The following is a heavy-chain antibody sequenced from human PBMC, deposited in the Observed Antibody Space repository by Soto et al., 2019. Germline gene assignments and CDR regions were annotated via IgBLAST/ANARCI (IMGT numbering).Heavy chain of an antibody. CDR1: GASRKNHY. J-gene: IGHJ3*01. CDR3: ARPGRGDQGALDF. V-gene: IGHV4-59*08. D-gene: IGHD1-26*01. Sequence: SETLSLTCSVSGASRKNHYWSWIRQKPGKGLEWIGYVFHSGRTNYSPSFKGRLSMSVDTSKSQFSLMLTSVTAADSAVYYCARPGRGDQGALDFLGQGTMVTVSS. CDR2: VFHSGRT.